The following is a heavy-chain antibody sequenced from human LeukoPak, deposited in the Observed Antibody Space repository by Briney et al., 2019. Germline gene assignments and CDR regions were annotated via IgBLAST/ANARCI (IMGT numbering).Heavy chain of an antibody. CDR1: GYTFTNYG. J-gene: IGHJ1*01. Sequence: ASVKVSCKASGYTFTNYGISWVRQAPGQGLEWMGWINVYSGNTDYAQEFQDRVTMTTDTSTSTVHMELRSLRSDDTAVYYCVASRSGWAAEYFQHWGQGTLVTVSS. D-gene: IGHD6-19*01. V-gene: IGHV1-18*01. CDR2: INVYSGNT. CDR3: VASRSGWAAEYFQH.